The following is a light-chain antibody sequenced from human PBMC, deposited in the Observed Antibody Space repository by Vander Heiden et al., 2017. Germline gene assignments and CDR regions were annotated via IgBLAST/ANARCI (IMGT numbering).Light chain of an antibody. J-gene: IGLJ2*01. Sequence: QSALTQPASVSGSPGQSITISCTGTSSDVGRYNLVSWYQQHPGKAPKLMIYDVSKRPSGVSNRFSGLQAEDEADYYCCAYAGSSTRGVFGGGTKLTVL. CDR3: CAYAGSSTRGV. CDR1: SSDVGRYNL. CDR2: DVS. V-gene: IGLV2-23*02.